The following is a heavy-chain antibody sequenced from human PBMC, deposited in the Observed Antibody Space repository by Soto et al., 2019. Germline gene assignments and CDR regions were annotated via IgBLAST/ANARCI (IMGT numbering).Heavy chain of an antibody. J-gene: IGHJ4*02. CDR1: GGTFSSYT. CDR3: ARDHYGDSFDY. CDR2: IIPILGIA. Sequence: QVQLVQSGAEVKKPGSSVKVSCKASGGTFSSYTISWVRQAPGQGLEWMGRIIPILGIANYAQKFQGRVTITADKSTSTAYMELSSLRSEDTAVYYCARDHYGDSFDYWGQGTLVTVSS. D-gene: IGHD4-17*01. V-gene: IGHV1-69*08.